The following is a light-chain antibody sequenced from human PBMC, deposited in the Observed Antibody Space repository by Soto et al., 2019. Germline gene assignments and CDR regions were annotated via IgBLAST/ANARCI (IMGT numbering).Light chain of an antibody. CDR2: AAS. CDR3: QQANSFPLT. V-gene: IGKV1-12*01. CDR1: QGISSS. J-gene: IGKJ4*01. Sequence: DIQMTQSPSSVSASVGDRVTITCRASQGISSSLAWYQQKPGKAPNLLIYAASNLQSGVPSRFSGSVSGTDFSLTISSLQPEDFATYYCQQANSFPLTFGGGTKV.